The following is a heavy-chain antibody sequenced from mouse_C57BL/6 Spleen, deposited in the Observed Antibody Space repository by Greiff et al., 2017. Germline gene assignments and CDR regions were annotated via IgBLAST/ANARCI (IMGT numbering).Heavy chain of an antibody. D-gene: IGHD2-1*01. J-gene: IGHJ3*01. V-gene: IGHV5-6*01. CDR1: GFTFSSYG. CDR2: ISSGGSYT. CDR3: ASIYYGPFAY. Sequence: EVQLVESGGDLVKPGGSLKLSCAASGFTFSSYGMSWVRQTPDKRLEWVATISSGGSYTYYPDSVKGRFTISRDNAKNTLYLQMSSLKSEDTAMYYCASIYYGPFAYWGQGTLVTVSA.